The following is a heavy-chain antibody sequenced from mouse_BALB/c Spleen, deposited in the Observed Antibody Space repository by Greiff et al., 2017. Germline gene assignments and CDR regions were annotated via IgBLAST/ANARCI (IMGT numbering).Heavy chain of an antibody. V-gene: IGHV1-7*01. J-gene: IGHJ2*01. D-gene: IGHD2-3*01. Sequence: VQRVESGAELAKPGASVKMSCKASGYTFTSYWMHWVKQRPGQGLEWIGYINPSTGYTEYNQKFKDKATLTADKSSSTAYMQLSSLTSEDSAVYYCARYYDGYYDYWGQGTTLTVSS. CDR2: INPSTGYT. CDR1: GYTFTSYW. CDR3: ARYYDGYYDY.